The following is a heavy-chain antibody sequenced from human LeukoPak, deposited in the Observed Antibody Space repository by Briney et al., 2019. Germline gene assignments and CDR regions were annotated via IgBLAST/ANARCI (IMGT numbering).Heavy chain of an antibody. J-gene: IGHJ6*03. Sequence: ASVKVSCKASGYTFTSYGISWVRQAPGQGREWMGWISAYNGNTNYAQKLQGRVTMTTDTSTSTAYMELRSLRSDDTAVYYCARAYYYDSSGYYPTHYYYYYMDVWGKGTTVTVSS. D-gene: IGHD3-22*01. V-gene: IGHV1-18*01. CDR1: GYTFTSYG. CDR3: ARAYYYDSSGYYPTHYYYYYMDV. CDR2: ISAYNGNT.